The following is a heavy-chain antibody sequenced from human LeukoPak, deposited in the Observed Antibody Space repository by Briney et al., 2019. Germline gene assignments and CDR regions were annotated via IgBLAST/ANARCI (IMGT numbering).Heavy chain of an antibody. J-gene: IGHJ4*02. CDR3: ATGGGVWDY. V-gene: IGHV1-18*01. D-gene: IGHD3-10*01. Sequence: ASVKVSCKASGYTCTSYGISWLRQAPGQRLEWMGWSSGYNGNTNYVQKLQPRVTMTTYTSTSTGYMELRSLPSDDTAGYYCATGGGVWDYCGQGTLVTVSS. CDR1: GYTCTSYG. CDR2: SSGYNGNT.